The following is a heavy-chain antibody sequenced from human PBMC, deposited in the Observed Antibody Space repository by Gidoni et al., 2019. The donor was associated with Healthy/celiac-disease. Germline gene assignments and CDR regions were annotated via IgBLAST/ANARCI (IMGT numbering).Heavy chain of an antibody. J-gene: IGHJ6*02. V-gene: IGHV4-31*03. CDR2: IYYRGST. CDR1: GGSSSSGGYY. CDR3: ARDDCTVTKGGYYYYGMDV. Sequence: QVQLQESGPGLGKLSQTLSLTCTVSGGSSSSGGYYWIWIRQHQGKGLEWIGYIYYRGSTYYNPSLKSRVTISVDTSKNQFPLKLSSVTAADTAVYYCARDDCTVTKGGYYYYGMDVWGQGITVTVSS. D-gene: IGHD4-17*01.